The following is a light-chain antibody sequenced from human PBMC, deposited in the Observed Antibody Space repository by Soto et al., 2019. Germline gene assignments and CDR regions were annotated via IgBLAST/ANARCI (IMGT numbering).Light chain of an antibody. J-gene: IGKJ1*01. CDR1: QSISNW. V-gene: IGKV1-5*01. Sequence: DLQMTQSPSTLSASVGARVTITCRASQSISNWLAWYQQKPGKAPKLLIYDVSSLESGVPSRFSGSGSGTEFTLTISSLQPDYVATYYCQQYSTFWTFGQGTKVDIK. CDR2: DVS. CDR3: QQYSTFWT.